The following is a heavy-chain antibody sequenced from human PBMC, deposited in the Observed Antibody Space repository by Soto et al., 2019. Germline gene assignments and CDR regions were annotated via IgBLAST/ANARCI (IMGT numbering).Heavy chain of an antibody. CDR1: GFTVSSNY. D-gene: IGHD2-8*01. CDR3: ARYGVADYAYFDY. CDR2: IYSGGST. V-gene: IGHV3-53*04. Sequence: GGSLRLSCAASGFTVSSNYMSWVRQAPGKGQEWVSVIYSGGSTYYADSVKGRFTISRHNSKNTLYLQMNSLRAEDTAVYYCARYGVADYAYFDYWGQGTLVTVSS. J-gene: IGHJ4*02.